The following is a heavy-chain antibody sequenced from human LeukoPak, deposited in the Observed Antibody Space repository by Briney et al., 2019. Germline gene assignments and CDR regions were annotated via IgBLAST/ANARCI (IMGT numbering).Heavy chain of an antibody. Sequence: PGGSLRLSCAASGFSFSSYSMNWVRQAPGKGLEWVAFIRYDGSNKYYADSVKGRFTISRDNSKNTLYLQMNSLRAEDTAVYYCAKADDFWSGYPPDYYYYYMDVWGKGTTVTVSS. J-gene: IGHJ6*03. D-gene: IGHD3-3*01. CDR1: GFSFSSYS. CDR3: AKADDFWSGYPPDYYYYYMDV. CDR2: IRYDGSNK. V-gene: IGHV3-30*02.